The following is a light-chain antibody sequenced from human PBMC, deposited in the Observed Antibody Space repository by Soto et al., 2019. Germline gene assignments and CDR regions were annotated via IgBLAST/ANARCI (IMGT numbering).Light chain of an antibody. CDR3: SSYTSSSTLLV. J-gene: IGLJ2*01. CDR1: SSDVGGYNY. V-gene: IGLV2-14*01. CDR2: EVS. Sequence: QSPLTQPGSVSGSPGQSITIACTGTSSDVGGYNYVYWYQQHPGKAPKLMIYEVSNRPSGVSNRFSGSKSGNTASLTISGLQAEDEADYYCSSYTSSSTLLVFGGGTKLTVL.